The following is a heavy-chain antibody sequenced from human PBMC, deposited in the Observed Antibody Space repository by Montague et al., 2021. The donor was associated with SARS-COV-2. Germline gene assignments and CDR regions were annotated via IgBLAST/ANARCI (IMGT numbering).Heavy chain of an antibody. CDR1: GGSISSYS. Sequence: SETLSLTCTVYGGSISSYSWTWIRQPPGKGLEWIGYIYISGSTNYNPSLTSRVTISVDTSKNQFSLKLSSVAAADTAVYYCARVGRGSSWYEVAFDIWGQGTMVTVSS. V-gene: IGHV4-59*01. D-gene: IGHD6-13*01. J-gene: IGHJ3*02. CDR2: IYISGST. CDR3: ARVGRGSSWYEVAFDI.